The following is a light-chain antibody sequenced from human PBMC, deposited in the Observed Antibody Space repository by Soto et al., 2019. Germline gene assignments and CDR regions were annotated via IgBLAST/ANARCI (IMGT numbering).Light chain of an antibody. CDR1: QGVSTY. Sequence: DIQMTQSPSSLSASVGDRVTITCRASQGVSTYFAWYKQKTGKVPNLLIYAASTLQSGVPSRFSGSGSGTDFTLTISSLQPEDVATYYCQKYNSAPRTFGPGTKVEI. V-gene: IGKV1-27*01. CDR3: QKYNSAPRT. CDR2: AAS. J-gene: IGKJ1*01.